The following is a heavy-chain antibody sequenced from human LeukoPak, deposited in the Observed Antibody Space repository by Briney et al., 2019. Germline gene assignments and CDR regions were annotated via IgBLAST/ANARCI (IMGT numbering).Heavy chain of an antibody. CDR1: GGSVSSTEFY. J-gene: IGHJ4*02. CDR2: IYYTGST. V-gene: IGHV4-39*01. D-gene: IGHD3-9*01. Sequence: PSETLSLTCTVSGGSVSSTEFYWGWIRQPPGKGLQWIGNIYYTGSTYYNPSLNSRVTMSVDTSQNRFSLKITSVTAADTAVYYCARLSKGRYFDYIFDYWGQGTLVTVSS. CDR3: ARLSKGRYFDYIFDY.